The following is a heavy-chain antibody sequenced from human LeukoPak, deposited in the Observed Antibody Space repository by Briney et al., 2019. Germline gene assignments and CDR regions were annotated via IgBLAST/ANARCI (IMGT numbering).Heavy chain of an antibody. CDR2: MNPNSGNT. Sequence: ASVKVSCKASGYTFTSYDINWVRQATGQGLEWMGWMNPNSGNTGYAQKFQGRVTITRNTSISTAYMELSSLRSEDTAVYYCARGIAAAGSPIDYWGQGTLVTVSS. CDR1: GYTFTSYD. CDR3: ARGIAAAGSPIDY. D-gene: IGHD6-13*01. J-gene: IGHJ4*02. V-gene: IGHV1-8*03.